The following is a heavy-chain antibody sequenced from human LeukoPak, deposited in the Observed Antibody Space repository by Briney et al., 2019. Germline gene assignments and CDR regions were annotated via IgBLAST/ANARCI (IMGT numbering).Heavy chain of an antibody. Sequence: GGSLRLSRQASGFTFSNYAMSWIRQAPGKGLEWVSSINPDGGPFFADSVKGRFTISRDDSRSVVFLQMNSLRAEDTALYYCARSGVATCHYWGQGIRVTVSS. V-gene: IGHV3-23*01. J-gene: IGHJ4*02. CDR3: ARSGVATCHY. CDR1: GFTFSNYA. CDR2: INPDGGP. D-gene: IGHD2-15*01.